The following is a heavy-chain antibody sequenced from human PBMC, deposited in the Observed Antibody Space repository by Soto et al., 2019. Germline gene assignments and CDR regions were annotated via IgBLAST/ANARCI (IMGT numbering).Heavy chain of an antibody. V-gene: IGHV5-10-1*01. D-gene: IGHD3-3*01. Sequence: PGKSLKISCTGSGYSFTSYWISWVRQMPGKGLGWMGRIDPSDTYTNYSPSFQGHVTISADKSISTAYLQWSSLKASDTAMYYCARRRYDFWSGYYANASWFDPWGQGTRVTGSS. CDR2: IDPSDTYT. CDR3: ARRRYDFWSGYYANASWFDP. J-gene: IGHJ5*02. CDR1: GYSFTSYW.